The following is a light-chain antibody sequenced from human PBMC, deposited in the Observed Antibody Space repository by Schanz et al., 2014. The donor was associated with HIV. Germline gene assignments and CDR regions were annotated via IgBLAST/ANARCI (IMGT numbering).Light chain of an antibody. CDR3: CSFTSSNTLL. V-gene: IGLV2-14*03. Sequence: QSALTQPASVSGSSGQSITIYCSGTSRDVGGHNYVSWYQQYPGKVPKLIIYDVNNRPSGISDRFSASKSGNTASLTISGLQAEDEADYYCCSFTSSNTLLFGGGTKLTVL. CDR2: DVN. J-gene: IGLJ2*01. CDR1: SRDVGGHNY.